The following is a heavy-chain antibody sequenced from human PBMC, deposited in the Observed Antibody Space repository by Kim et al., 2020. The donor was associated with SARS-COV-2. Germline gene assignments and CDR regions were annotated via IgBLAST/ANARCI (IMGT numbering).Heavy chain of an antibody. V-gene: IGHV1-2*04. J-gene: IGHJ4*02. CDR3: AREAGGLQPSFDY. D-gene: IGHD1-26*01. Sequence: AQKFEGWVNMTRDTSISTAYMELSRLRYDDTAVYYCAREAGGLQPSFDYWGQGTLVTVSS.